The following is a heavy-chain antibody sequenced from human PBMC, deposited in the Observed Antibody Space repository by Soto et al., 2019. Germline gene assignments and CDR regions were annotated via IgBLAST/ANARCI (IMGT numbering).Heavy chain of an antibody. D-gene: IGHD2-8*01. Sequence: ASAKGSCNTSGLTHTGDYVRWGRPAPRPGLEWMGWINPNSGGTSYAQKFQGRVTMTRDTSITTAYMAVGRLSSDDTVVYYCARSVNFFRPTIGYFDYTGQGTLV. J-gene: IGHJ4*02. CDR3: ARSVNFFRPTIGYFDY. V-gene: IGHV1-2*02. CDR1: GLTHTGDY. CDR2: INPNSGGT.